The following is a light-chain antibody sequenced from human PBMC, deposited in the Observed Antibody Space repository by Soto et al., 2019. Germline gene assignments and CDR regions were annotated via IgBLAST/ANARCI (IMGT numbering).Light chain of an antibody. CDR3: SAYTARSPLV. Sequence: QSALTQPASVSGSAGQSITISCSGTMRDVGAYNLVSWYQQHPGTAPKLIIYEVRNRPSGISSRFSGSRSGNTASLTISGLQSEDEGDYYCSAYTARSPLVFGGGTTVNVL. CDR1: MRDVGAYNL. V-gene: IGLV2-14*01. J-gene: IGLJ3*02. CDR2: EVR.